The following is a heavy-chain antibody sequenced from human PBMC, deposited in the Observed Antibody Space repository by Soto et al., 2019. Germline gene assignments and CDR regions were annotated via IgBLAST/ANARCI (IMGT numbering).Heavy chain of an antibody. V-gene: IGHV3-30*18. CDR1: GFTFSSYG. CDR3: AKDVAVWFRELPHFDY. CDR2: ISYDGSNK. Sequence: TGGSLRLSCAASGFTFSSYGMHWVRQAPGKGLEWVAVISYDGSNKYYADSVKGRFTISRDNSKNTLYLQMNSLRAEDTAVYYCAKDVAVWFRELPHFDYWGQGPLVTGSS. J-gene: IGHJ4*02. D-gene: IGHD3-10*01.